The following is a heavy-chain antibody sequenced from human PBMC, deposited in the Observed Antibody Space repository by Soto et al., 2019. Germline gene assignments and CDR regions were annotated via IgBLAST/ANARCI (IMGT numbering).Heavy chain of an antibody. D-gene: IGHD4-17*01. J-gene: IGHJ4*02. CDR2: ISAYNGNT. Sequence: AGVKVSCKASCYTFTSYGISWFRQAPGQGLEWMGWISAYNGNTNYAQKLQGRVTMTTDTSTSTAYMELRSLRSDDTAVYYCAIDYGGNSFEYWGQGTLVTVSS. CDR1: CYTFTSYG. CDR3: AIDYGGNSFEY. V-gene: IGHV1-18*01.